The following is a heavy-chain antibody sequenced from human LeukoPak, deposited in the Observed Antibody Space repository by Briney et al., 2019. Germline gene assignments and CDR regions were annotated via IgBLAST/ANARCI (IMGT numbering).Heavy chain of an antibody. J-gene: IGHJ5*02. CDR2: IRYDGSNK. CDR1: GFTFSSYG. V-gene: IGHV3-30*02. CDR3: ARPTTVTTVFDP. Sequence: PGGSLRLSCAASGFTFSSYGMHWVRQAPGKGLEWVAFIRYDGSNKYYADSVKGRFTISRDNSKNTLYLQMNSLRAEDTAVYYCARPTTVTTVFDPWGQGTLVTVSS. D-gene: IGHD4-17*01.